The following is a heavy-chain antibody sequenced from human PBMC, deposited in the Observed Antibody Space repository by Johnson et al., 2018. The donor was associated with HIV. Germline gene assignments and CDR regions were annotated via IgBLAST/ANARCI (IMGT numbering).Heavy chain of an antibody. CDR2: ISYDGSNK. CDR1: GFTFSSYA. J-gene: IGHJ3*02. V-gene: IGHV3-30-3*01. CDR3: AGGPSGRWLQTDAFDI. Sequence: QMLLVESGGGVVQPGRSLRLSCAASGFTFSSYAMHWVRQAPGKGLEWVAVISYDGSNKYYADSVQGRFTISRDNSNNTLYLQMNSLRAEYTAVYYCAGGPSGRWLQTDAFDIWGQGTMVTVSS. D-gene: IGHD5-24*01.